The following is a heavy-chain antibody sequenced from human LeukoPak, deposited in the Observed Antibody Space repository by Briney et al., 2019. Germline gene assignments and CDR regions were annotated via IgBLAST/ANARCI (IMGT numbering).Heavy chain of an antibody. J-gene: IGHJ4*02. D-gene: IGHD2-15*01. V-gene: IGHV4-34*01. CDR2: INHSGST. CDR3: ARASKGYCSGGSCYGISY. CDR1: GGSFSGYY. Sequence: PSETLSLTCAVYGGSFSGYYWSWIRQPPGKGLEWIGEINHSGSTNYNPSLKSRVTISVDTSKNQFSLKLSSVTAADTAVYYCARASKGYCSGGSCYGISYWGQGTLVTVSS.